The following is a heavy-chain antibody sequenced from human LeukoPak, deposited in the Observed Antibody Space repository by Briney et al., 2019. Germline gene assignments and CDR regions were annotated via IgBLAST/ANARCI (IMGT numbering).Heavy chain of an antibody. CDR2: ISSSSSYI. Sequence: KTGGSLRLSCAASGFTFSSYSMNWVRQAPGKGLEWVSSISSSSSYIYYADSVKGRFTMSRDNPKNTLSLQMSRLRAEDTAVYYCSVRRGDYYDYWGQGTLVTVAS. D-gene: IGHD3-10*02. CDR1: GFTFSSYS. V-gene: IGHV3-21*04. J-gene: IGHJ4*02. CDR3: SVRRGDYYDY.